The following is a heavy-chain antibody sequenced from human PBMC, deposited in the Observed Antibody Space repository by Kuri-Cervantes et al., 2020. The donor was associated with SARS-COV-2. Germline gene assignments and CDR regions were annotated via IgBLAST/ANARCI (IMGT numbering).Heavy chain of an antibody. D-gene: IGHD6-13*01. Sequence: GSLRLSCTVSGGSISSHYWSWIRQPPGKGLEWIGYIYYSGSTNYNPSLKSRVTISVDTSKNQFSLKLSSVTAADTAVYYCARWTQQLVDGWYFDLWGRGTLVTVSS. J-gene: IGHJ2*01. V-gene: IGHV4-59*11. CDR3: ARWTQQLVDGWYFDL. CDR1: GGSISSHY. CDR2: IYYSGST.